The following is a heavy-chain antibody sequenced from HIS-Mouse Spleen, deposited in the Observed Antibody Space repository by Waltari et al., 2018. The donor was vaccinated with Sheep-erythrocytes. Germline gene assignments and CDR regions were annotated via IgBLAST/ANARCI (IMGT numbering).Heavy chain of an antibody. V-gene: IGHV3-21*01. CDR3: ARVASGATFDY. Sequence: EVQLVESGGGLVKPGGSLRLSCAASGFTFSSYSMNWVRPAPGKGLEWVSSISSSSSYIYYADSVKGRFTISRDNAKNSLYLQMNSLRAEDTAVYYCARVASGATFDYWGQGTLVTVSS. J-gene: IGHJ4*02. CDR1: GFTFSSYS. D-gene: IGHD1-26*01. CDR2: ISSSSSYI.